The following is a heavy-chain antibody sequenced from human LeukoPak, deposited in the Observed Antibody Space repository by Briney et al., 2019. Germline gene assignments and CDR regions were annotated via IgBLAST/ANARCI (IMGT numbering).Heavy chain of an antibody. V-gene: IGHV3-9*01. CDR1: RFTFSNYA. CDR2: ISWNSGSI. CDR3: AKGRSSSSGVFDY. Sequence: GGSLRLSCAASRFTFSNYAMSWVRQAPGKGLEWVSGISWNSGSIGYADSVKGRFTISRDNAKNSLYLQMNSLRAEDTALYYCAKGRSSSSGVFDYWGQGTLVTVSS. J-gene: IGHJ4*02. D-gene: IGHD6-6*01.